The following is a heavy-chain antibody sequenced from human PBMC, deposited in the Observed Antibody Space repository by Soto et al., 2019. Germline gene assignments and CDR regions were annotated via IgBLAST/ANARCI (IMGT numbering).Heavy chain of an antibody. D-gene: IGHD5-12*01. J-gene: IGHJ3*02. CDR2: ISSSSSYI. CDR3: ARVGYSGYDDAFDI. CDR1: GFTFSSYS. V-gene: IGHV3-21*01. Sequence: GGSLRLSCAASGFTFSSYSMNWVRQAPGKGLEWVSSISSSSSYIYYADSVKGRFTISRDNAKNSLYLQMNSLRVEDTAVYYCARVGYSGYDDAFDIWGQGTMVTVSS.